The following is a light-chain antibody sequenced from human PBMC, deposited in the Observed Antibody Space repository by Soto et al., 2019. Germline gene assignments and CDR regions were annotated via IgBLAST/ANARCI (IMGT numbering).Light chain of an antibody. V-gene: IGKV1-39*01. CDR2: GAS. Sequence: DIQMTQSPSSLSASVGDRVTITCRASQTISYYLNWYQHKPGKAPKLLIFGASSLQSGVPSRFSGSGSETDFTLTISTLQPEDFATYYCQQSYTTPFTLGQGTRLDIK. J-gene: IGKJ5*01. CDR1: QTISYY. CDR3: QQSYTTPFT.